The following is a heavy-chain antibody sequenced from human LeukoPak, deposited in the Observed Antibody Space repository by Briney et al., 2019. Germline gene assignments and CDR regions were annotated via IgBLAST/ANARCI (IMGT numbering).Heavy chain of an antibody. J-gene: IGHJ4*02. CDR2: XXPNSGGT. V-gene: IGHV1-2*04. D-gene: IGHD3-10*01. Sequence: ASVKVSCRASGYTFTGYYMHWVRQAPGQGLEXXXXXXPNSGGTNYAQKFQGWVTMTRDTSISTAYMELSRLRSDDTAVYYCARGQLLWFGELHSGFDYWGQGTLVTVSS. CDR1: GYTFTGYY. CDR3: ARGQLLWFGELHSGFDY.